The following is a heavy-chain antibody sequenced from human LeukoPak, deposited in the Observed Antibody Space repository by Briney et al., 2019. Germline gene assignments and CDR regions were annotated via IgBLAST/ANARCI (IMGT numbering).Heavy chain of an antibody. V-gene: IGHV1-18*01. CDR3: ARDPRGYYYGSGSYYSD. Sequence: GASVKVSCKASGYTFTSYGISWVRQAPGQGLEWMGWISAYNGNTNYAQKLQGRVTMTTDTSTSTAYMELRSLRSDDTAVYYCARDPRGYYYGSGSYYSDWGQRTLVTVSS. J-gene: IGHJ4*02. CDR1: GYTFTSYG. D-gene: IGHD3-10*01. CDR2: ISAYNGNT.